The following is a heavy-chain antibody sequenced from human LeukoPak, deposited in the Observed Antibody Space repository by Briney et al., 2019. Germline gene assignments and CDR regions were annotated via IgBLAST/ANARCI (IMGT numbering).Heavy chain of an antibody. CDR2: IYYSGST. V-gene: IGHV4-59*08. D-gene: IGHD3-10*01. CDR3: ARHNYYGSGSYYFAY. CDR1: GGSISSYY. Sequence: SETLSLACTVSGGSISSYYWSWIRQPPGKGLEWIGYIYYSGSTNYNPSLKSRVTISVDTSKNQFSLKLSSVTAADTAVYYCARHNYYGSGSYYFAYWGQGTLVTVSS. J-gene: IGHJ4*02.